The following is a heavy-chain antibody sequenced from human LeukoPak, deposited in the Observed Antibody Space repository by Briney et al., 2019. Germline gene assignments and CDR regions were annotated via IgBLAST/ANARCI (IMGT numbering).Heavy chain of an antibody. CDR1: GYTFTGYY. CDR2: INPNSGGT. CDR3: ARGGYSGYDPDSFDY. V-gene: IGHV1-2*04. J-gene: IGHJ4*02. D-gene: IGHD5-12*01. Sequence: ASVKVSCKASGYTFTGYYMHWVRQAPGQGLEWMGWINPNSGGTNYAQKFQGWVTMTRDTSISTAYMELSRLRSDDTAVYYCARGGYSGYDPDSFDYWGQGTLVTVSS.